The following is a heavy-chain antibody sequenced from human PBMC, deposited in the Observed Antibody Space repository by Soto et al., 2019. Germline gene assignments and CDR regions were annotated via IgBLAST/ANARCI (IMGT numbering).Heavy chain of an antibody. J-gene: IGHJ6*02. CDR1: GGTFSKDA. V-gene: IGHV1-69*01. D-gene: IGHD5-18*01. Sequence: QVQLVQSGAEVKKPGSSVTVSCKTSGGTFSKDAINWVRQAPGQGLEWMGLLIPVFGSPIYAQKFQGRIRITADESTSPAFMDLSGLRSEDTAVYYCTRVLGYTFEPGKTRYYAMDVWGQGTTVSVSS. CDR2: LIPVFGSP. CDR3: TRVLGYTFEPGKTRYYAMDV.